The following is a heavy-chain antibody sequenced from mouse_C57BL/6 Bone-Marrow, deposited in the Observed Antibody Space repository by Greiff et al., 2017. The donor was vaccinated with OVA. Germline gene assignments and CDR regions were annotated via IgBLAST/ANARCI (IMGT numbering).Heavy chain of an antibody. CDR3: ARDRGTTVVRPFDY. D-gene: IGHD1-1*01. CDR1: GFTFSSYA. Sequence: EVHLVESGGGLVKPGGSLKLSCAASGFTFSSYAMSWVRQTPEKRLEWVATISDGGSYTYYPDNVKGRFTISRDNAKNNLYLQISHLKSEDTAMYYCARDRGTTVVRPFDYWGQGTTLTVSS. CDR2: ISDGGSYT. V-gene: IGHV5-4*01. J-gene: IGHJ2*01.